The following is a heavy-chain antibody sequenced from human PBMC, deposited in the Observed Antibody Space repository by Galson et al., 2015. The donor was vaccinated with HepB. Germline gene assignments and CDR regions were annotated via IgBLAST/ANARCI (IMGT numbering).Heavy chain of an antibody. CDR1: GFTFDNYG. D-gene: IGHD3-3*01. Sequence: SLRLSCAASGFTFDNYGIHWVRQAPGKGLEWVAGISYDGSNKYYGDSVRGRFTISRDTSKNTVNLQMNSLRAEDTAVYFCAKETGKWSGYYMTYYFSMDVWGQGTTVTVSS. V-gene: IGHV3-30*18. CDR3: AKETGKWSGYYMTYYFSMDV. CDR2: ISYDGSNK. J-gene: IGHJ6*02.